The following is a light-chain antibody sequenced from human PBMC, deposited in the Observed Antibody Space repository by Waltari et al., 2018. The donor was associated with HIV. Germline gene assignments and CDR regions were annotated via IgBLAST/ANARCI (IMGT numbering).Light chain of an antibody. Sequence: QSVLTQPSSASGTPGQRVTISCSGSSSNIGSNYVYWYQHLPGTAPKLLIYRNTQRPSGVPDRISGSKSGTSASLVITGLQSEDEADYYCQSYDSNLSGLFGGGTKVTVL. CDR1: SSNIGSNY. CDR2: RNT. V-gene: IGLV1-47*01. CDR3: QSYDSNLSGL. J-gene: IGLJ2*01.